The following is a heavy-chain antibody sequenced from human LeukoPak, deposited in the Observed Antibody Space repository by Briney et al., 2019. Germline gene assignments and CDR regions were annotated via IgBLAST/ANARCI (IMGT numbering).Heavy chain of an antibody. CDR2: ISGSASHT. D-gene: IGHD3-3*01. CDR3: AKEHDYSNAAPEWGFDS. J-gene: IGHJ4*02. Sequence: GGSLRLSCAASGFTFSIYAMSWVRHAPGKGLEWVSGISGSASHTMDADSVRGRFTISRDNTRNTLYLHMNSLRAEDTALYYCAKEHDYSNAAPEWGFDSWGQGTLVTVSS. V-gene: IGHV3-23*01. CDR1: GFTFSIYA.